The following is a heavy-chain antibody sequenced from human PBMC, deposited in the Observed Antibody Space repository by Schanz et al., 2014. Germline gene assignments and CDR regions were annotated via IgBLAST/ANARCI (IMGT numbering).Heavy chain of an antibody. J-gene: IGHJ4*02. V-gene: IGHV1-69*04. D-gene: IGHD2-2*01. CDR2: IIPILGIA. CDR1: GGTFSSFG. Sequence: QVQLVQSGAEVKKPGASVKVSCKASGGTFSSFGINWVRQAPGQGLEWMGRIIPILGIANYAQNFQGRVTITADKSTSTAYMELSSLRSEDTAVYYCARAPTAYCSDTSCLGTPFDYSGQGTLVTVSS. CDR3: ARAPTAYCSDTSCLGTPFDY.